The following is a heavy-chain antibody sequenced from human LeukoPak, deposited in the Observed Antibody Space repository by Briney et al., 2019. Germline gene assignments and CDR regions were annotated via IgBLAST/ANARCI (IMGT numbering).Heavy chain of an antibody. J-gene: IGHJ4*02. D-gene: IGHD3-22*01. V-gene: IGHV3-7*04. Sequence: GGSLRLSCAASGFTFSTYWMSWVRQAPGKGLEWVANIKHDGTEKYYVDSVKGRFTISRDNAKNSLYLQMNSPGAEDTAVYYCARVLSSGSNWGQGTLVSVSS. CDR3: ARVLSSGSN. CDR1: GFTFSTYW. CDR2: IKHDGTEK.